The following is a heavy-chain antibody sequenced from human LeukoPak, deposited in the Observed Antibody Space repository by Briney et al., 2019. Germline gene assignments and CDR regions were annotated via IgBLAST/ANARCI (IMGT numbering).Heavy chain of an antibody. CDR2: ISAYNGNT. CDR3: ARDFYDYVWGSYRYTARHFDY. D-gene: IGHD3-16*02. CDR1: GYTFTSYG. J-gene: IGHJ4*02. Sequence: ASVKVSCKASGYTFTSYGISWVRQAPGQGLEWMGWISAYNGNTNYAQKLQGRVTMTTDTSTSTAYMELSSLRSEDTAVYYCARDFYDYVWGSYRYTARHFDYWGQGTLVTVSS. V-gene: IGHV1-18*01.